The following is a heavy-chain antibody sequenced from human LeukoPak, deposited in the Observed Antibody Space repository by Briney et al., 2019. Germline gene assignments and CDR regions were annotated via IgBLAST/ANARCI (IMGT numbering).Heavy chain of an antibody. CDR2: IRSRAYGGTT. Sequence: PGGSLRLSCAASGFTFSNYAMTWVRQAPGKGLEWVSFIRSRAYGGTTEYAASVIGRFILSRDDSSSIAYLQMNSLKTEDTAVYYCTRGSDYYDSSGYYSEYFQHWGQGSLVTVSS. V-gene: IGHV3-49*04. CDR3: TRGSDYYDSSGYYSEYFQH. J-gene: IGHJ1*01. D-gene: IGHD3-22*01. CDR1: GFTFSNYA.